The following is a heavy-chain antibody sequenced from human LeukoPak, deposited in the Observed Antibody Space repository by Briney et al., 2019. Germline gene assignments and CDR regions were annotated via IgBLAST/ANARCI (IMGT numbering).Heavy chain of an antibody. Sequence: GGSLRLSCAASGFTVWVRQAPGKGLEWVSVIFSGGSTYYADSVKGRFTISRDNAKNSLYLQMNSLRAEDTAVYYCARASYYYGSGSYFDYWGQGTLVTVSS. V-gene: IGHV3-53*01. CDR3: ARASYYYGSGSYFDY. D-gene: IGHD3-10*01. J-gene: IGHJ4*02. CDR1: GFTV. CDR2: IFSGGST.